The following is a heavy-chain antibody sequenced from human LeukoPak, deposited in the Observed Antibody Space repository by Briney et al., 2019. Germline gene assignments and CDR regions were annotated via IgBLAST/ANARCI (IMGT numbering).Heavy chain of an antibody. CDR3: ARDHGLAAAGTFDY. D-gene: IGHD6-13*01. J-gene: IGHJ4*02. Sequence: GGSLRLSCAASGFTFSSYSMNWVRQAPGKGLEWVSYVSSSSSTIYYADSVKGRFTISRDNAKHSLYLQMNSLRDEDTAVYFCARDHGLAAAGTFDYWGQGTLVTVSS. CDR2: VSSSSSTI. V-gene: IGHV3-48*02. CDR1: GFTFSSYS.